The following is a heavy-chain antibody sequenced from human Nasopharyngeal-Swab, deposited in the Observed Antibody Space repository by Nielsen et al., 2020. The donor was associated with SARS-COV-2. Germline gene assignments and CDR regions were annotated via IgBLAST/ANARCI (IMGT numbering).Heavy chain of an antibody. CDR1: GGSISSGGYS. J-gene: IGHJ4*02. CDR2: IYHSGST. Sequence: SETLSLTCAVSGGSISSGGYSWSWIRQPPGKGLEWIGYIYHSGSTYYNPSLKSRVTISVDTSKNQFSLKLSSVTAADTAVYYCARVRSGGGLRYFEEAYYFDYWGQGTLVTVSS. CDR3: ARVRSGGGLRYFEEAYYFDY. D-gene: IGHD3-9*01. V-gene: IGHV4-30-2*05.